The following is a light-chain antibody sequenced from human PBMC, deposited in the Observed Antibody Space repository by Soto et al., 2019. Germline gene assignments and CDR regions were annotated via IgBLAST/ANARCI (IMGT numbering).Light chain of an antibody. J-gene: IGKJ4*01. CDR2: EVS. CDR1: QSLLFFNGITY. CDR3: VQGTHWPLT. V-gene: IGKV2-30*01. Sequence: EVVLTQSPLSLPVTVGQPATVSCRSSQSLLFFNGITYLTWFHQRPGQPPRRLISEVSNRDSGVPDRFSGSGSGTDFTLEISRVEAEDVCLFYCVQGTHWPLTFGGWTRVEIK.